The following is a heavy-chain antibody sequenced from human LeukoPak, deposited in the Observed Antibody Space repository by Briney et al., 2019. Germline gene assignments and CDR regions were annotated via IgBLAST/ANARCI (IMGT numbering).Heavy chain of an antibody. D-gene: IGHD4-23*01. CDR2: ISYDGSNK. J-gene: IGHJ4*02. Sequence: GGSLRLSCAASGFTFSSYAMHWVRQAPGKGLEWVAVISYDGSNKYYADSVKGRFTISRDNSKNTLYLQMNSLRAEDTAVYYCVRGRLYGGSLDYWGQGTLVNVSS. V-gene: IGHV3-30-3*01. CDR3: VRGRLYGGSLDY. CDR1: GFTFSSYA.